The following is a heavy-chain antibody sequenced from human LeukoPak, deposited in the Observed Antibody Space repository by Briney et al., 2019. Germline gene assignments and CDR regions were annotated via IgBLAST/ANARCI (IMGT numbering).Heavy chain of an antibody. V-gene: IGHV1-2*04. J-gene: IGHJ3*02. CDR3: ALKVVTASGGAFDI. CDR2: INPNSGGT. Sequence: GASVKVSCKASGYTFTGYYMHWVRQAPGQGLEWMGWINPNSGGTNYAQKFQGWVTMTRDTSISTAYMELSRLRSDDTAVYYCALKVVTASGGAFDIWGQGTMVTVSS. D-gene: IGHD2-21*02. CDR1: GYTFTGYY.